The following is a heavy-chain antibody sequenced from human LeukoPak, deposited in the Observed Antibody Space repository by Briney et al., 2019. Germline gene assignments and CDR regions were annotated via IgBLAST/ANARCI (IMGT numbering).Heavy chain of an antibody. J-gene: IGHJ4*02. Sequence: GGSLRLSCAAYGFTFSSYAMSWVRQAPGKGVEWDSGISGSGGSTYYADSVKGRFTISRDSSKNTLYLQMNSLRAEDTAVYYCAKDGREWPRSLDYWGQGTLVTVSS. CDR2: ISGSGGST. CDR3: AKDGREWPRSLDY. D-gene: IGHD5-12*01. CDR1: GFTFSSYA. V-gene: IGHV3-23*01.